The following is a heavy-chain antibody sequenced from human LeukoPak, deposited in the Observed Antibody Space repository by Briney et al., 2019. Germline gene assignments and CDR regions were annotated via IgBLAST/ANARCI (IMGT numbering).Heavy chain of an antibody. CDR2: ISGDGGST. V-gene: IGHV3-43*02. D-gene: IGHD2-15*01. Sequence: GGSLRLSCAASGFTFDDYAMHWVRQAPGKGLEWVSLISGDGGSTYYADSVRGRFTISRDNSKNSLYLQMNSLRTEDTALYYCAKDSVRCSGGSCYDYYYYYMDVWGKGTTVTVSS. CDR3: AKDSVRCSGGSCYDYYYYYMDV. CDR1: GFTFDDYA. J-gene: IGHJ6*03.